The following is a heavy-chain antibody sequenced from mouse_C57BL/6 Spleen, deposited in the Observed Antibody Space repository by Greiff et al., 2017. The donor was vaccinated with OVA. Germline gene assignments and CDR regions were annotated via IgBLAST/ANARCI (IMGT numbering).Heavy chain of an antibody. D-gene: IGHD1-1*01. CDR1: GFTFTDYY. CDR3: ARSTTVVAPFAY. J-gene: IGHJ3*01. CDR2: IRNKANGYTT. V-gene: IGHV7-3*01. Sequence: EVMLVESGGGLVQPGGSLSLSCAASGFTFTDYYMSWVRQPPGKALEWLGFIRNKANGYTTEYSASVKGRFTISSDNSQSILYLQMNALRAEDSATYYCARSTTVVAPFAYWGQGTLVTVSA.